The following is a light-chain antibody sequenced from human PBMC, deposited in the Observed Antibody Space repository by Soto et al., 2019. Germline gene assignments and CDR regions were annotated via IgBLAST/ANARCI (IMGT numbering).Light chain of an antibody. J-gene: IGKJ4*01. V-gene: IGKV3-15*01. CDR1: QSVINN. CDR3: SAFPCWAGP. Sequence: EIVMTQSPATLSVSPGERVTLSCRASQSVINNLAWYQHKPGQAPRLLISYASTGATVIPARFTVSGDGTRFPLPLHRLQFGGFCFFFCSAFPCWAGPFGGGAKVEIK. CDR2: YAS.